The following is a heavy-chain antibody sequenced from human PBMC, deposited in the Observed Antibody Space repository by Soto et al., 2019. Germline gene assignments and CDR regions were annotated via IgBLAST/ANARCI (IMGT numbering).Heavy chain of an antibody. CDR3: AVGGGGYFYY. J-gene: IGHJ4*02. D-gene: IGHD3-16*01. CDR1: GGTFSSYT. CDR2: IIPILGIA. V-gene: IGHV1-69*02. Sequence: QVQLVQSGAEVKKPGSSVKVSCKASGGTFSSYTISWVRQAPGQGLEWMGRIIPILGIANYAQKFQGRVTITADKSTSTAYRELSSLRSEDTAVSYFAVGGGGYFYYWGQGTLVTVSS.